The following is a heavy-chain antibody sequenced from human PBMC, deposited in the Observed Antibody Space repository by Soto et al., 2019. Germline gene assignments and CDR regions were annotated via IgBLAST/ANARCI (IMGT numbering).Heavy chain of an antibody. D-gene: IGHD3-3*02. CDR1: GFTFSNYA. Sequence: VQLLESGGGLVQPGGSLRLSCEASGFTFSNYAMAWVRQTPGEGPEWVSTIGGGDDIFYAESVKGRFIISRDDSRSTMYLQMDNLRVEDTAIYFCAKDSISHNGIYDAFDVWGQGTVVTVSS. J-gene: IGHJ3*01. V-gene: IGHV3-23*01. CDR2: IGGGDDI. CDR3: AKDSISHNGIYDAFDV.